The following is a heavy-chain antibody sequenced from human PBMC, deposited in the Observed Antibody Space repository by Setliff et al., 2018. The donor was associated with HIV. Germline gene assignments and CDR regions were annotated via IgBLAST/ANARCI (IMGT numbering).Heavy chain of an antibody. CDR2: IYYSGST. CDR1: GGSISSHY. J-gene: IGHJ4*02. Sequence: PSETLSLTCTVSGGSISSHYWSWIRQPPGKGLEWIGYIYYSGSTYYNPPLKSRVTISIDTSKNQFSLKLSSVTAADTAVYYCARLPLRSGSPIDYWGQGTLVTVSS. V-gene: IGHV4-59*11. CDR3: ARLPLRSGSPIDY. D-gene: IGHD1-26*01.